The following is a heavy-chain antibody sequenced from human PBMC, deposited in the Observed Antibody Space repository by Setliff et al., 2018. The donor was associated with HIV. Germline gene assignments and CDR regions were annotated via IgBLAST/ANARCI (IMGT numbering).Heavy chain of an antibody. CDR2: INPSGGST. J-gene: IGHJ4*02. CDR3: ARWYRAAANPVSNYFDY. V-gene: IGHV1-46*01. D-gene: IGHD6-25*01. Sequence: ASVKVSCKASRGTFSSYGFNWVRQAPGQGLEWMGIINPSGGSTSYAQKFQGRVTMTRDTSTSTVYMELSSLRSEDTAVYYCARWYRAAANPVSNYFDYWGQGTLVTVSS. CDR1: RGTFSSYG.